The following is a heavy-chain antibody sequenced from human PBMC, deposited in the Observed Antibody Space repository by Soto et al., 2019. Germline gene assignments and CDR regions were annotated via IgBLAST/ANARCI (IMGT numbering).Heavy chain of an antibody. V-gene: IGHV3-30*18. CDR3: AKDFKVSGSHYGTLNYYYGMDV. J-gene: IGHJ6*02. D-gene: IGHD3-10*01. CDR1: GFTCSTYG. Sequence: GRALRVSCAASGFTCSTYGMQWVRQAPGKGLEWVAVISYDGYLKYYVDAVKGRFTVARDNSKNTLFLEMNSLRVEDTAVYFCAKDFKVSGSHYGTLNYYYGMDVWGQGTTVTVSS. CDR2: ISYDGYLK.